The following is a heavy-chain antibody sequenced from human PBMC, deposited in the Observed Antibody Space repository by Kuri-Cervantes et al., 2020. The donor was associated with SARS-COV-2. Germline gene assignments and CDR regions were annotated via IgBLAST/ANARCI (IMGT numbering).Heavy chain of an antibody. Sequence: GESLKISCAASGFTFSSYGMHWVRQAPGKGLEWVAFIRYDGSNKYYADSVKGRFTISRDNSKNTLYLQMNSLRAEDTAVYYCATKPPGVNDAFDIWGQGTMVTVSS. CDR2: IRYDGSNK. J-gene: IGHJ3*02. D-gene: IGHD1-14*01. CDR1: GFTFSSYG. V-gene: IGHV3-30*02. CDR3: ATKPPGVNDAFDI.